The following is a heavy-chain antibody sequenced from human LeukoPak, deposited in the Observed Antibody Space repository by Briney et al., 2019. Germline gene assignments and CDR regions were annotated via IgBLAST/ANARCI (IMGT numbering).Heavy chain of an antibody. CDR2: IYTSGST. V-gene: IGHV4-4*07. CDR1: GGSISSYY. Sequence: PSETLSLTCTVSGGSISSYYWSWIRQPAGKGLEWIGRIYTSGSTNYNPSLKSRVTMSVDTSKNQFSLKLSSVTAADTAVYYCARNLRPYDILTGYYDYWGQGTLVTVSS. J-gene: IGHJ4*02. D-gene: IGHD3-9*01. CDR3: ARNLRPYDILTGYYDY.